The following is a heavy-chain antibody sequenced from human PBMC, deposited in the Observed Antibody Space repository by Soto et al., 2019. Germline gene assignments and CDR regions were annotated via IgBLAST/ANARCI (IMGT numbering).Heavy chain of an antibody. D-gene: IGHD6-25*01. CDR1: GGSLSSHY. V-gene: IGHV4-59*11. J-gene: IGHJ5*02. Sequence: XATLSLTCTVSGGSLSSHYWTWIRQSPGKGLEWIGYVYFSGNTNYNPSLKSRVTISIDTSKNQFSLRLASVTAADTAFYYCGSVRPSGYVLSWGQGTRVTVSS. CDR3: GSVRPSGYVLS. CDR2: VYFSGNT.